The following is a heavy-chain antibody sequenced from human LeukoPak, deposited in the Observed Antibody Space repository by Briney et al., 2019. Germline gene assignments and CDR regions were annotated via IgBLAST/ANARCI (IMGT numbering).Heavy chain of an antibody. CDR2: INRSGNT. CDR3: ARTTMVRGTYYMDV. J-gene: IGHJ6*03. V-gene: IGHV4-34*01. CDR1: GGSFSGYH. Sequence: PSETLSLTCAVYGGSFSGYHWSWIRQPPGKGLEWIGEINRSGNTNYNPSLKSRVTISVDTSKNQFSLKLSSVTAADTAVYYCARTTMVRGTYYMDVWGKGTTVTVSS. D-gene: IGHD3-10*01.